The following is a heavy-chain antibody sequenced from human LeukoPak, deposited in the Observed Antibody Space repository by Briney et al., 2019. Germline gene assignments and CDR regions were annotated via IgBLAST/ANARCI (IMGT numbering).Heavy chain of an antibody. D-gene: IGHD2-21*02. CDR3: AKHPLAYCGGDCYSNWFDP. CDR1: GFTFSSYG. CDR2: ISYDGSNK. J-gene: IGHJ5*02. V-gene: IGHV3-30*18. Sequence: HPGGSLRLSCAASGFTFSSYGMHWVRQAPGKGLEWVAVISYDGSNKYYADSVKGRFTISRDNSKNTLYLQMNGLRAEDTAVYYCAKHPLAYCGGDCYSNWFDPWGQGTLVTVSS.